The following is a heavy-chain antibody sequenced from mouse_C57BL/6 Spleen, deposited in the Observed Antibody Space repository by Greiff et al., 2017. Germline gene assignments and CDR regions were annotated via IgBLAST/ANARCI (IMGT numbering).Heavy chain of an antibody. CDR1: GYTFTSCW. D-gene: IGHD1-1*02. CDR2: IDPSDSDT. V-gene: IGHV1-52*01. Sequence: QVQLQQPGAELVRPGSSVKLSCKASGYTFTSCWMHWVKQRPIQGLEWIGNIDPSDSDTHSNQKFKDKATLTVDKSTRTAYMQLSSLTAEGSADYYCASGGPHAMDYWGQGTSVTVSS. J-gene: IGHJ4*01. CDR3: ASGGPHAMDY.